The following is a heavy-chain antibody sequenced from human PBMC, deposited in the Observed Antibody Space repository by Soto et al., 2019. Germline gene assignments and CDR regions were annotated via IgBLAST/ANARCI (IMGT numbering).Heavy chain of an antibody. CDR3: ARDPLLPKYRDCGMDV. V-gene: IGHV1-18*01. CDR1: GYTFTSYG. J-gene: IGHJ6*02. D-gene: IGHD3-22*01. Sequence: ASVKVSCKASGYTFTSYGISWVRQTPGQGLEWMGWISAYNGNTNYAQKLQGRVTMTTDTSTSTAYMELRSLRSDDTAVYYCARDPLLPKYRDCGMDVWGQGTTVTVSS. CDR2: ISAYNGNT.